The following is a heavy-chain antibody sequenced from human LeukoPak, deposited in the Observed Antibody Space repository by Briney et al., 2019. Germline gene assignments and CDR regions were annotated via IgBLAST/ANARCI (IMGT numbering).Heavy chain of an antibody. J-gene: IGHJ3*02. CDR2: INPSGGST. D-gene: IGHD5-24*01. CDR1: GYTFTSYY. Sequence: GASVKVFCKASGYTFTSYYMHWVRQAPGQGLEWMGIINPSGGSTSYAQKFQGRVTMTRDMSTSTVYMELSSLRSEDTAVYYCARGAVLREMATTKGAFDIWGQGTMVTVSS. V-gene: IGHV1-46*01. CDR3: ARGAVLREMATTKGAFDI.